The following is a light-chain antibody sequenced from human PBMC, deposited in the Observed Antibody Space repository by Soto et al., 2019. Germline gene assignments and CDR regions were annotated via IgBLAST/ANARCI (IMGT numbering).Light chain of an antibody. J-gene: IGLJ2*01. CDR2: EGS. V-gene: IGLV2-23*01. Sequence: QSALTQPASGSGSPGQSITISCTGTSSDVGSYNLVSWYQQHPGKAPKLMIYEGSKRPSGVSNRFSGSKSGNTASLTISGLQAEDEADYYCCSYAGSSTSVFGGGTKVTVL. CDR1: SSDVGSYNL. CDR3: CSYAGSSTSV.